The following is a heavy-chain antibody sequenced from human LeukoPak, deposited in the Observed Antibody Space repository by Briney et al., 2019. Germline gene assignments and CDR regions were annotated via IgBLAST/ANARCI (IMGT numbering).Heavy chain of an antibody. Sequence: GGSLRLSCAASGFTFSSYAMSWVRQAPGKGLEWVSAISGSGGSTYYADSVKGRFTISRDNSKNTLYLQMNSLGAEDTAVYYCAKDREKWELPTGFDYWGQGTLVTVSS. V-gene: IGHV3-23*01. J-gene: IGHJ4*02. CDR3: AKDREKWELPTGFDY. D-gene: IGHD1-26*01. CDR2: ISGSGGST. CDR1: GFTFSSYA.